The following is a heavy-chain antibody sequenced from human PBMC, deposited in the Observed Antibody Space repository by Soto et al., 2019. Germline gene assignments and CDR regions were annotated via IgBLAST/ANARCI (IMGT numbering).Heavy chain of an antibody. Sequence: SQTLSLTCAISGDSVSSNSAALIWIRQSLSRGLEWLGRTYYRSNWYNDYAVSVKSRITITPHTAKNQFSLQLNSVTPEDTAVDYSARDQGDGYRFYGMDVWGQGTTVTVSS. CDR1: GDSVSSNSAA. CDR3: ARDQGDGYRFYGMDV. J-gene: IGHJ6*02. V-gene: IGHV6-1*01. D-gene: IGHD5-12*01. CDR2: TYYRSNWYN.